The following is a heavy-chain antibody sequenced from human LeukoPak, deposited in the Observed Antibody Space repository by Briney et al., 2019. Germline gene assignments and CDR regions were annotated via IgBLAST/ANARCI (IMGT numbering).Heavy chain of an antibody. J-gene: IGHJ5*02. CDR1: GGTFSSYT. V-gene: IGHV1-69*02. CDR3: ARALGDPPEWFDP. D-gene: IGHD4-17*01. Sequence: GSSVKVSCKASGGTFSSYTISWVRQAPGQGLEWMGRIIPILGIANYAQKFQGRVTITADKSTSTAYMELSSLRSEDTAVYYCARALGDPPEWFDPWGQGTLVTVSS. CDR2: IIPILGIA.